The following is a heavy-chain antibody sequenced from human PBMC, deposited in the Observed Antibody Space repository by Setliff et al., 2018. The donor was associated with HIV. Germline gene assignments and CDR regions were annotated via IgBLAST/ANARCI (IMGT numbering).Heavy chain of an antibody. V-gene: IGHV5-51*01. D-gene: IGHD2-21*01. CDR3: ARRDGRSMNAFQI. CDR1: DYTFTTYW. Sequence: PGESLKISCKALDYTFTTYWIPWVRQMPGEGLEWMGIIYPDDSDIRYNPSFQNQITISADKSIATAYLQLNNLKASDTATYYCARRDGRSMNAFQIWGPGTMVTVSS. J-gene: IGHJ3*01. CDR2: IYPDDSDI.